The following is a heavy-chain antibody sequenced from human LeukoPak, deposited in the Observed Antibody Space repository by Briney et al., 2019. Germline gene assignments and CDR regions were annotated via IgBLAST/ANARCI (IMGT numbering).Heavy chain of an antibody. CDR1: GFTFSSYA. V-gene: IGHV3-64*01. D-gene: IGHD3-3*01. Sequence: TGGSLRLSCAASGFTFSSYAMHWVRQAPGKGLEYVSAISSNGGSTYYANSVKGRFTISRDNSKNTLYLQMGSLRAEDMAVYCCARDLKPGRFLEWFPIFDYWGQGTLVTVSS. J-gene: IGHJ4*02. CDR2: ISSNGGST. CDR3: ARDLKPGRFLEWFPIFDY.